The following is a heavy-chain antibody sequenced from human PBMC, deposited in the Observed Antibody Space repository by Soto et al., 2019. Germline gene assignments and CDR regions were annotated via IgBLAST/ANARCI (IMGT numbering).Heavy chain of an antibody. CDR2: IYTSGST. CDR1: GGSISSYY. CDR3: ARVRGLELGYNWFHP. J-gene: IGHJ5*02. V-gene: IGHV4-4*07. D-gene: IGHD1-7*01. Sequence: QVQLQESGPGLVKPSETLSLTCTVSGGSISSYYWSWIRQPAGKGLEWIGRIYTSGSTNYNPSLKRRVTMSVDTSQNQVSLELSSVTAADTAVYYCARVRGLELGYNWFHPWGQGTLVTVSS.